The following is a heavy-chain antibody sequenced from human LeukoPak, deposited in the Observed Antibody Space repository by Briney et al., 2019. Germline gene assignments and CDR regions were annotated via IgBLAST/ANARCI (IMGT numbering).Heavy chain of an antibody. CDR1: GFTFSSYW. D-gene: IGHD3-22*01. Sequence: PGGSLRLSCAASGFTFSSYWMNWVRQAPGKGLEWVANIKQDGSEKYYVDSVKGRFTISRDNAKNSLYLQMNSLRAEDTAVYYCAREDSSGAFDIWGQGTMVTVSS. J-gene: IGHJ3*02. CDR2: IKQDGSEK. CDR3: AREDSSGAFDI. V-gene: IGHV3-7*05.